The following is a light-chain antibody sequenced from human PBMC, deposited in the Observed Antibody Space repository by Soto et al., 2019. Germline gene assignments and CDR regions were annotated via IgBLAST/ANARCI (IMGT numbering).Light chain of an antibody. CDR1: QSVSSN. CDR2: GAS. J-gene: IGKJ2*01. CDR3: QQYNNLPPT. Sequence: EIVMTQSPATLSVSPGERATLSCRASQSVSSNLAWYQQKPGQAPRLLIYGASTRATGIPARFSGSGSGTEFTLTITSRQSEEFAVYYCQQYNNLPPTFGQGTKLEIK. V-gene: IGKV3-15*01.